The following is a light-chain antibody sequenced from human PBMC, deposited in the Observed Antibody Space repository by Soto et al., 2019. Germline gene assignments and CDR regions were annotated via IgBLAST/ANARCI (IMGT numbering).Light chain of an antibody. Sequence: DIQMTQSPSSLSASVGDRVAITCRASQGISSYLSWYQQKPGKAPKLLIYAASTLQGGVPSRFSGSGSGTDFTLSISRVEPEDFAVYYCQQYGTSPWTFGKGTKV. V-gene: IGKV1-9*01. CDR3: QQYGTSPWT. CDR1: QGISSY. CDR2: AAS. J-gene: IGKJ1*01.